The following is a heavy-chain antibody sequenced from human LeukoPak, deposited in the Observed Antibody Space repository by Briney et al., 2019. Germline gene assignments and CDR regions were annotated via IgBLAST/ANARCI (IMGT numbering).Heavy chain of an antibody. D-gene: IGHD3-16*02. CDR2: IYYSGST. J-gene: IGHJ3*02. CDR1: GGSISSYY. CDR3: ARHYNYDYVWGSYRKQHAFDI. Sequence: SETLSLTCTVSGGSISSYYWSWIRQPPGKGLEWIGYIYYSGSTNYNPSLKSRVTISVDTSKNQFSLKLSSVTAADTAVYYCARHYNYDYVWGSYRKQHAFDIWGQGTMVTVSS. V-gene: IGHV4-59*08.